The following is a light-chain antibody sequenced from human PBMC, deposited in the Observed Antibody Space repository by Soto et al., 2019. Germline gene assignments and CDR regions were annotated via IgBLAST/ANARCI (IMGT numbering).Light chain of an antibody. CDR1: QSVFNH. J-gene: IGKJ4*01. Sequence: QMTQSPSSLSSSVGDSVPIPCRASQSVFNHVSWTQPRPGKGPKLLIYDSSSLHAGVPSRFSGSGYGTDFTLTITTVQPEESAIYYCHQSSSTPLTFGGGTRVELK. CDR2: DSS. CDR3: HQSSSTPLT. V-gene: IGKV1-39*01.